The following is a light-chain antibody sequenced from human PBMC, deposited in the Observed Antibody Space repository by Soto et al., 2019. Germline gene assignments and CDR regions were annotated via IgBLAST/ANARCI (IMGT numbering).Light chain of an antibody. V-gene: IGKV1-5*03. CDR3: QQYNSYSGTWT. Sequence: DIQKTQSPSTLSASVGDRVTITCRASQSISSWLAWYQQKPGKAPKLLIYKASSLESGVPSRFSGSGSGTEFTLTISSLQPDDFATYYCQQYNSYSGTWTFGQGTKVEIK. CDR2: KAS. J-gene: IGKJ1*01. CDR1: QSISSW.